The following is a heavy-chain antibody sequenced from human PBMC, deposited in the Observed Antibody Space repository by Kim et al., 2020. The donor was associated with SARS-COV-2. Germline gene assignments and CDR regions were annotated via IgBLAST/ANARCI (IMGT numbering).Heavy chain of an antibody. J-gene: IGHJ4*02. Sequence: YTPPLKTRVPISVDTPKRQFSLRLSSVTAADTAVYYCATMRSAYSSGFDYWGQGILVTVSS. V-gene: IGHV4-4*08. CDR3: ATMRSAYSSGFDY. D-gene: IGHD5-18*01.